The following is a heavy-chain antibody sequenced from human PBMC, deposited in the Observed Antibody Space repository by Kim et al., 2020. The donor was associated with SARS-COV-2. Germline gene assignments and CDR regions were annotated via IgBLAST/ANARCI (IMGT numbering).Heavy chain of an antibody. CDR3: AKVHVGGCGYLSYYG. Sequence: GGSLRLSCAASGFTFSTYSMTWVRQAPGKGLEWVSGISGNGSNKFYADSVKGRFTISRDNAKNSLYLQMNSLRAEDTAVYYCAKVHVGGCGYLSYYG. J-gene: IGHJ6*01. V-gene: IGHV3-21*04. CDR2: ISGNGSNK. D-gene: IGHD3-22*01. CDR1: GFTFSTYS.